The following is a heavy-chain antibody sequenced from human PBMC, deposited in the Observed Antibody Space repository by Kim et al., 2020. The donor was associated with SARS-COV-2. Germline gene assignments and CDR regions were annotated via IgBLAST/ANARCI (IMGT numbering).Heavy chain of an antibody. CDR2: IFYSGTT. Sequence: SETLSLTCTVSGGSINNYYWSWIRQPPGKGLEWIAYIFYSGTTSYNPSLKSRVTISVDKSKNQFSLKLTSITAADTAVYYCARSRQLRGGLDYWGQGTLVTVSS. CDR3: ARSRQLRGGLDY. CDR1: GGSINNYY. D-gene: IGHD6-6*01. J-gene: IGHJ4*02. V-gene: IGHV4-59*13.